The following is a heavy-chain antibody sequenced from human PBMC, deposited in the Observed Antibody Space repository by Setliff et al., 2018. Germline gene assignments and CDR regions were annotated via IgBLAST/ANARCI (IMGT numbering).Heavy chain of an antibody. CDR2: INHSGST. Sequence: SETLSLTCAVYGGSFSGYYWSWIRQPPGKGLEWIGEINHSGSTNYNPSLKSRVTIPVDTSKNQFSLKLNSVTAADMAVYYCAREQWLDPPGYYYMDVWAKGTTVTVSS. CDR3: AREQWLDPPGYYYMDV. J-gene: IGHJ6*03. V-gene: IGHV4-34*01. D-gene: IGHD6-19*01. CDR1: GGSFSGYY.